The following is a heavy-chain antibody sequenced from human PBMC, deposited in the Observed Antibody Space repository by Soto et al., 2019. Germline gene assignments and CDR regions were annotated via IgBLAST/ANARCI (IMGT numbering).Heavy chain of an antibody. D-gene: IGHD3-9*01. V-gene: IGHV1-3*01. CDR2: VNAGNGDT. CDR1: GYTFSTYT. CDR3: ARALSRHEGFDM. J-gene: IGHJ3*02. Sequence: QVQLVQSGAEVKKPGASVKVSCKASGYTFSTYTMHWVRQAPGQRFEWMGWVNAGNGDTRYSQKFQGRVTITRDTFATTGYMELSSLTSEDTAVDYCARALSRHEGFDMWGQGTKVTVSS.